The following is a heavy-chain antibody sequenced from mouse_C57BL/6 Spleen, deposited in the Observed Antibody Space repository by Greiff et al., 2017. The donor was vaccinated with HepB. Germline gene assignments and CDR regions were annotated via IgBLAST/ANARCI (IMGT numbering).Heavy chain of an antibody. V-gene: IGHV1-9*01. Sequence: QVQLQQSGAELMKPGASVKLSCKATGYTFTGYWIEWVKQRPGHGLEWIGEILPGSGITNYNEKFKGKATFTADTSSNTAYRQLSSLTTEDSAIYYCARPVSFYGSSFPYAMDYWGQGTSVTVSS. CDR2: ILPGSGIT. J-gene: IGHJ4*01. CDR3: ARPVSFYGSSFPYAMDY. CDR1: GYTFTGYW. D-gene: IGHD1-1*01.